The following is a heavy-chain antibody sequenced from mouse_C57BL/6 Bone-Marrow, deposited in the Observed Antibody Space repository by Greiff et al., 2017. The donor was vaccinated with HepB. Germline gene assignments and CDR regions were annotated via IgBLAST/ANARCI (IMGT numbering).Heavy chain of an antibody. CDR1: GYTFTSYW. V-gene: IGHV1-61*01. Sequence: VKLQQPGAELVRPGSSVKLSCKASGYTFTSYWMDWVKQRPGQGLEWIGNIYPSDSETHYNQKFKDKATLTVDKSSSTAYMQLSSLTSEDSAVYYCARILLYYYGSSRWYFDVWGTGTTVTVSS. J-gene: IGHJ1*03. CDR2: IYPSDSET. CDR3: ARILLYYYGSSRWYFDV. D-gene: IGHD1-1*01.